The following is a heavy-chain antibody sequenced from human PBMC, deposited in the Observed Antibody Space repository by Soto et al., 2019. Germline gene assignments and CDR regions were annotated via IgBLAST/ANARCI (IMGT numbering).Heavy chain of an antibody. CDR1: GFTFSVYA. D-gene: IGHD2-2*02. CDR2: ISYAGSDT. Sequence: PGGSLRLSCAASGFTFSVYAMSWVRQAPGKGLEWVSGISYAGSDTFYADSVKGRFTISRDNSRNTLVLHMNGLSADDTAVYYCVRGIRGSIHTYDYWGQGTLVTVSS. CDR3: VRGIRGSIHTYDY. J-gene: IGHJ4*02. V-gene: IGHV3-23*01.